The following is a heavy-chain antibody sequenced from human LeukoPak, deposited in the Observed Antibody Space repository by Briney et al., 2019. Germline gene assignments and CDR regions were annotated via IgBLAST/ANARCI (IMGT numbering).Heavy chain of an antibody. D-gene: IGHD3-10*01. V-gene: IGHV4-59*01. CDR2: IYYSGST. Sequence: PSETLSLTCTVSGGSISSYYWSWIRQPPGKGLEWIGYIYYSGSTNYNPSLKSRVTISVDTSKNQFSLKLSSVTAADTAVYYCARDYGWFGELNSYYFDYWGQGTLVTVSS. CDR1: GGSISSYY. J-gene: IGHJ4*02. CDR3: ARDYGWFGELNSYYFDY.